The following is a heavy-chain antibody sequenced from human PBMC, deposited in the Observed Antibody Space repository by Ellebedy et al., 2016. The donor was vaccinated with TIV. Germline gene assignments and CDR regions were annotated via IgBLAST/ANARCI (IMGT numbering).Heavy chain of an antibody. D-gene: IGHD6-13*01. CDR1: GGTFSSYA. CDR3: VRDRDYPGTDY. CDR2: IISILGIA. Sequence: AASVKVSCKASGGTFSSYAINWVRQAPGQGLEWMGRIISILGIANYAQKFQDRVTMTRDKSTNTVYMELSSLRSEDTAVYYCVRDRDYPGTDYWGQGTLVTVSS. V-gene: IGHV1-69*04. J-gene: IGHJ4*02.